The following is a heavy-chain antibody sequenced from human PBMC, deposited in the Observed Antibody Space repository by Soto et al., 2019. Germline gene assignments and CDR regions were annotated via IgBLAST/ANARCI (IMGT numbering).Heavy chain of an antibody. CDR1: GFTFSVYA. D-gene: IGHD2-21*02. CDR3: ASLGVGDWANYYYYYGMDV. J-gene: IGHJ6*02. CDR2: VTANGGST. V-gene: IGHV3-23*01. Sequence: LRLSCAATGFTFSVYAMTWVRQAPGKGLEWVSAVTANGGSTYSADSVKGRFTISRDNSKNALFLQMNSLRAEDTAVYYCASLGVGDWANYYYYYGMDVWGQGTTVTVSS.